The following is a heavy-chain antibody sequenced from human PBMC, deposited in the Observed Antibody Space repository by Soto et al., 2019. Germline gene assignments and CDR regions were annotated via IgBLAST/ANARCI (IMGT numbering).Heavy chain of an antibody. D-gene: IGHD3-22*01. Sequence: QVQLVESGGGLVKPGGSLRLSCASSGFTFSDYYMTWIRQAPGKGLEWVSFISGSRNYTNYADSVKGRFTISRDNAKNSLFLQMNSLRVEDTAVYYCARGHYYDSGGYQFFDYWGHGTLVTVSS. V-gene: IGHV3-11*06. CDR1: GFTFSDYY. J-gene: IGHJ4*01. CDR3: ARGHYYDSGGYQFFDY. CDR2: ISGSRNYT.